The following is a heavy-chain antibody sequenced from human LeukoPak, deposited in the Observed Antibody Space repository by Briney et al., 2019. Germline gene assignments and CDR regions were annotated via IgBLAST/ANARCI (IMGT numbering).Heavy chain of an antibody. CDR1: GGSISSHY. V-gene: IGHV4-59*11. CDR2: IYYSGST. J-gene: IGHJ4*02. Sequence: SETLSLTCTVSGGSISSHYWSWIRQPPGKGLEWIGYIYYSGSTNYNPSLKSRVTISVDTSKNQFSLKLSSVTAADTAVYYCARGYYDILTGYYKVFDYWGQGTLVTVSS. D-gene: IGHD3-9*01. CDR3: ARGYYDILTGYYKVFDY.